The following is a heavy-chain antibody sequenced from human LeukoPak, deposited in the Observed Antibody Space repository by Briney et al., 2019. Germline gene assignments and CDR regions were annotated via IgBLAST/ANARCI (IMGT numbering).Heavy chain of an antibody. CDR3: ARFDSSGEEWFDP. CDR1: GGPIDTDGYS. Sequence: SQTLSLTCTISGGPIDTDGYSWSWIRQPPGKGLEWIGSIHYTGSTSYNPSLDSRVTISIDRAKDQFSLKLNSVTAADTAIYYCARFDSSGEEWFDPWGQGTLVTVSS. J-gene: IGHJ5*02. V-gene: IGHV4-30-2*01. D-gene: IGHD3-22*01. CDR2: IHYTGST.